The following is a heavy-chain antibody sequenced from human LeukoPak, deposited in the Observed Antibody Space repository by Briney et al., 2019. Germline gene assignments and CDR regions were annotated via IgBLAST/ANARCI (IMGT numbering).Heavy chain of an antibody. CDR1: GGSISSYY. CDR3: ARVGAISPYYYYYYMDV. J-gene: IGHJ6*03. D-gene: IGHD2-21*01. CDR2: IYYSGST. Sequence: SETLSLTCTVSGGSISSYYWSWIRQPPGKGLEWIGYIYYSGSTNYNPSLKSRGTISVDTSKNQFSLKLSSVTAADTAVYYCARVGAISPYYYYYYMDVWGKGTTVTVSS. V-gene: IGHV4-59*01.